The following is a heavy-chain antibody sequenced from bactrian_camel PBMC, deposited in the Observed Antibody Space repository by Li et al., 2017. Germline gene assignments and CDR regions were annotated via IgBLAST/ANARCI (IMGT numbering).Heavy chain of an antibody. J-gene: IGHJ4*01. V-gene: IGHV3-1*01. D-gene: IGHD4*01. Sequence: DVQLVESGGDLVQPGWSLRLSCAASGFTFDDYYMGWIRQAPGKGLEWVSAISWSGDSTYYADSVKGRFSISQDNAKNTWYLQMNSLKPEDSAMCYCAADELVTRLKGLQTCDPNHYDYPDWCQGTQVTVS. CDR3: AADELVTRLKGLQTCDPNHYDYPD. CDR1: GFTFDDYY. CDR2: ISWSGDST.